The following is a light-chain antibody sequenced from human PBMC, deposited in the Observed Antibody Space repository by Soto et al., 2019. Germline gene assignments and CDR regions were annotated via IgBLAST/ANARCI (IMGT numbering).Light chain of an antibody. J-gene: IGKJ5*01. CDR2: KAS. V-gene: IGKV1-5*03. CDR1: QTINRW. Sequence: DIQMTQSPSTLSASVGDRVTITCRASQTINRWLAWYQQKPGEVPKLLIYKASVLESGVPSRFSGSGSGTEFTLTISSLQPEDFATYYCLQHNSYPITFGQGTRLEIK. CDR3: LQHNSYPIT.